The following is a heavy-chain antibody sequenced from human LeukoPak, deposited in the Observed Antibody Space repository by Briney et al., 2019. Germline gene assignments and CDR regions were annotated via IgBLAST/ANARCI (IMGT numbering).Heavy chain of an antibody. CDR1: GSTFDDYT. J-gene: IGHJ6*02. CDR2: ISWDGGST. Sequence: PGGSLRLSCAASGSTFDDYTMHWVRQAPGKGLEWVSLISWDGGSTYYADSVKGRFTISRDNSKNSLYLQMNSLRTEDTALYYCAKDWGAGTGAYYYYGMDVWGQGTTVTVSS. D-gene: IGHD6-13*01. V-gene: IGHV3-43*01. CDR3: AKDWGAGTGAYYYYGMDV.